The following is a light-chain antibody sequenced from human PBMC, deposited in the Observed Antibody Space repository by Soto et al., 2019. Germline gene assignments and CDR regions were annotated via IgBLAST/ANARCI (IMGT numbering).Light chain of an antibody. CDR3: QQYGSSPPYT. CDR1: HSVSRTY. V-gene: IGKV3-20*01. Sequence: EIGLTQSPGTLSLSPGERAALSCRASHSVSRTYSAWYQQKPGQAPRLLMYGASSRATGIPDRFSGSGSGTDFTLTISRLEPEDCAVYYCQQYGSSPPYTFGQGTKLEIK. J-gene: IGKJ2*01. CDR2: GAS.